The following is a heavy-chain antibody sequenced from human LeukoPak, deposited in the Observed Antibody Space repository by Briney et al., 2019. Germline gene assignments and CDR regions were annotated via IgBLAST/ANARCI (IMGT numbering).Heavy chain of an antibody. D-gene: IGHD1-26*01. CDR2: ISAYNGNT. CDR3: ARDLDQYSGRFGGFGHDF. J-gene: IGHJ4*02. V-gene: IGHV1-18*01. CDR1: GYTFTSYG. Sequence: ASVKVSCKASGYTFTSYGISWVRQAPGQGLEWMGWISAYNGNTNYAQKLQGRVTMTTDTSTSTAYMELRSLRSDDTAVYYCARDLDQYSGRFGGFGHDFWGQGTLVTVS.